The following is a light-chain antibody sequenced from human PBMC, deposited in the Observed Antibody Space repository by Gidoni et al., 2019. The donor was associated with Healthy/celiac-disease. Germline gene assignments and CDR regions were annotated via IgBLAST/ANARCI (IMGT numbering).Light chain of an antibody. CDR1: SSDVGGYNN. Sequence: QSALTQPASVSGSPGQSITISCTGTSSDVGGYNNVSWYQQHPGKAPKLMIYDVSNRPSGVSNRFSGFKSGNTASLTISGLQAEDEADYYCSSYTSSSTPVFGGGTKLTVL. CDR2: DVS. V-gene: IGLV2-14*01. J-gene: IGLJ2*01. CDR3: SSYTSSSTPV.